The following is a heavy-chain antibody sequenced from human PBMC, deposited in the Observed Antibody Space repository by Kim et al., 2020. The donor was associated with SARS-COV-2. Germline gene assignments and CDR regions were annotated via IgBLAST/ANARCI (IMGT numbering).Heavy chain of an antibody. J-gene: IGHJ4*02. CDR3: ARVPIYCSSTGCSSY. D-gene: IGHD2-2*01. V-gene: IGHV4-34*01. Sequence: PALKSRVTISVDTSKNQFSLKLSSVTAADTAVYYCARVPIYCSSTGCSSYWGQGTLVTVSS.